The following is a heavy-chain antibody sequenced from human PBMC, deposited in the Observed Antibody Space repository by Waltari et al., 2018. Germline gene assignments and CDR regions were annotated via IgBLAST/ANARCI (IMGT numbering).Heavy chain of an antibody. CDR2: IKEDGTEK. J-gene: IGHJ3*02. CDR3: ARDPFGSSTRSGAFDI. D-gene: IGHD1-26*01. Sequence: EVQLVESGGGLVQPGGSLRLSCAASGFTFSNIWMSWVRQAPGKGLEWVADIKEDGTEKYYVDSVKGRFTISRDNAKNSLYLQMNSLRAEDTAVYYCARDPFGSSTRSGAFDIWGQGTMVTVSS. V-gene: IGHV3-7*01. CDR1: GFTFSNIW.